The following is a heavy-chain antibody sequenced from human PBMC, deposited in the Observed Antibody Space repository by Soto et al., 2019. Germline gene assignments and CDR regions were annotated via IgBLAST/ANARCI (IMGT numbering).Heavy chain of an antibody. CDR3: ASGAYNWNDYAY. CDR2: MSPKRGNT. V-gene: IGHV1-8*01. J-gene: IGHJ4*02. D-gene: IGHD1-20*01. Sequence: GASVKVSCKASGYTFTNHEITWVRQAVGRGLEWMGWMSPKRGNTAYAQKFQGRLAMTRNTSISTAYLELGSLTSEDTGVYYCASGAYNWNDYAYWGQGTLVTVSS. CDR1: GYTFTNHE.